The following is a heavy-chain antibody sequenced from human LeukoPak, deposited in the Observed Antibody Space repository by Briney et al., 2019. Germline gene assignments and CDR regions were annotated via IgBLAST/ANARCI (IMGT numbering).Heavy chain of an antibody. D-gene: IGHD3-22*01. CDR1: GFNGRCKQ. CDR2: IYSGGST. Sequence: GFLRTLCSGPGFNGRCKQMGLVRPASGEGPELVSVIYSGGSTYYADSVKGRFTISRHNSKNTLYLQMNSLRAEDTAVYYCASDSIVVTFGTFDIWGQGTMVTVSS. CDR3: ASDSIVVTFGTFDI. J-gene: IGHJ3*02. V-gene: IGHV3-53*04.